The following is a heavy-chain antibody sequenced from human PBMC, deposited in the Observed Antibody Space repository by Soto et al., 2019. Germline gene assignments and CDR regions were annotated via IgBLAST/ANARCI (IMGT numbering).Heavy chain of an antibody. D-gene: IGHD2-8*01. V-gene: IGHV1-69*13. J-gene: IGHJ4*02. Sequence: ASVKVSCKASGGTFSSYAISWVRQAPGQGLEWMGGIIPIFGTANYAQKFQGRVTITADESTSTAYMELSSLRSEDTAVYYCAVGECTNGVCYPWGQGTLVTVSS. CDR2: IIPIFGTA. CDR3: AVGECTNGVCYP. CDR1: GGTFSSYA.